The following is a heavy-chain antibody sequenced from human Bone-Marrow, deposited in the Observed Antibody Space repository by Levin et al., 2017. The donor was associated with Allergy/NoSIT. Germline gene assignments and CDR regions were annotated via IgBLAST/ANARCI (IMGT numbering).Heavy chain of an antibody. V-gene: IGHV3-74*01. CDR2: INSDGSST. D-gene: IGHD5-18*01. CDR1: GFTFSSYW. Sequence: LSLTCAASGFTFSSYWMHWVRQAPGKGLVWVSRINSDGSSTSYADSVKGRFTISRDNAKNTLYLQMNSLRAEDTAVYYCARAGYSYGYPLIWIEAAAGTGWFDPWGQGTLVTVSS. CDR3: ARAGYSYGYPLIWIEAAAGTGWFDP. J-gene: IGHJ5*02.